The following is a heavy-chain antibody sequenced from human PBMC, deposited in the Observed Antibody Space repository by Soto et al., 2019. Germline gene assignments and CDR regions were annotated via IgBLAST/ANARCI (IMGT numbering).Heavy chain of an antibody. CDR2: IYSGGST. CDR1: GFTVSSNY. Sequence: EVQLVESGGGLVQPGGSLRLYCAASGFTVSSNYMSWVRQAPGKGLEWVSVIYSGGSTYYADSVKGRFTISRDNSKNTLYLQMNSLRAEDTAVYYCAREYSYGYYYYYAMDVWGQGTTVTVSS. V-gene: IGHV3-66*01. J-gene: IGHJ6*02. CDR3: AREYSYGYYYYYAMDV. D-gene: IGHD5-18*01.